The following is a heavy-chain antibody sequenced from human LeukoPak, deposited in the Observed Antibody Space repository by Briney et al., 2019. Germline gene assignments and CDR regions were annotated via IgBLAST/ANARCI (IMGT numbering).Heavy chain of an antibody. CDR2: MWFDGSKE. J-gene: IGHJ5*02. V-gene: IGHV3-33*06. CDR1: GFTLNDYG. CDR3: AKGGSGSS. Sequence: PGGSLRLSCAASGFTLNDYGMHWVRQAPGKGLEWVAVMWFDGSKEYYADSVKGRFIISRDNSKNTLYLQMNSLSAEDTAVYYCAKGGSGSSWGQGTLVTVSS. D-gene: IGHD1-26*01.